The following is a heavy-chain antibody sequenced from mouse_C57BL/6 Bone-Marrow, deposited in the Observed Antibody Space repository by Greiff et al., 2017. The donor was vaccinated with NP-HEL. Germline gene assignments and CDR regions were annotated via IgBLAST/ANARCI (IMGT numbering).Heavy chain of an antibody. J-gene: IGHJ2*01. Sequence: EVKLQESGPGLVKPSQSLSLTCSVTGYSITSGYYWNWIRQFPGNKLEWMGYISYDGSNNYNPSLKNRISITRDTSKNQFFLKLNSVTTEDTATYYCAREKLGRWGYFDYWGQGTTLTVSS. D-gene: IGHD4-1*01. CDR2: ISYDGSN. CDR3: AREKLGRWGYFDY. CDR1: GYSITSGYY. V-gene: IGHV3-6*01.